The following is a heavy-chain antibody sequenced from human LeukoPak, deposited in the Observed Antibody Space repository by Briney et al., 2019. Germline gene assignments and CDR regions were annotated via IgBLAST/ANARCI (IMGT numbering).Heavy chain of an antibody. CDR1: GGTFSSYA. Sequence: ASVKVSCKASGGTFSSYAISWVRQAPGQGLEWMGRIIPILGIANYAQKFQGRVTITADKSTSTAYMELSSLRSEDTAVYYCARSRGFRGVIITYYYGMDVWGQGTTVTVSS. CDR3: ARSRGFRGVIITYYYGMDV. V-gene: IGHV1-69*04. J-gene: IGHJ6*02. D-gene: IGHD3-10*01. CDR2: IIPILGIA.